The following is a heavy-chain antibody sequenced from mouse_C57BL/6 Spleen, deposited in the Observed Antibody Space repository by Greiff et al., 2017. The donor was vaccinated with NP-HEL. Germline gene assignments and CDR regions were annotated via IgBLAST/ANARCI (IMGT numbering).Heavy chain of an antibody. CDR2: IHPNSGST. CDR3: ARCPHYGSSYGAMDY. D-gene: IGHD1-1*01. Sequence: VQLQQPGAELVKPGASVKLSCKASGYTFTSYWMHWVKQRPGQGLEWIGMIHPNSGSTNYNEKFKSKATLTVDKSSSTAYMQLSSLTSEDSAVYYCARCPHYGSSYGAMDYWGQGTSVTVSS. V-gene: IGHV1-64*01. J-gene: IGHJ4*01. CDR1: GYTFTSYW.